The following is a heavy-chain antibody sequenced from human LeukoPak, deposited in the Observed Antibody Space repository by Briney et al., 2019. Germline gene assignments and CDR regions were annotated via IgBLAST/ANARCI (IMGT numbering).Heavy chain of an antibody. CDR2: ISGSGGST. D-gene: IGHD4-17*01. CDR3: ATHTVTHRGY. CDR1: GFTFSSYA. Sequence: GGSLRLSCAASGFTFSSYALSWVRQAPGKVLEWVSDISGSGGSTYYADSVKGRFTISRDNSKNTLYLQMNSLRAEDTAVYYCATHTVTHRGYWGQGTLVTVSS. J-gene: IGHJ4*02. V-gene: IGHV3-23*01.